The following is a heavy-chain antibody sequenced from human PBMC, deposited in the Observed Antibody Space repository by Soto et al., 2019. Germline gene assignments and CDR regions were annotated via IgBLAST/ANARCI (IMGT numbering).Heavy chain of an antibody. Sequence: QVQLVQSGAEVKKPGASVKVSCRASGYTFTNFGVTWVRLAPGQGLQWMGLIIVYIDTTNYAQTFQGSVTMTLDTSPSTAYMDLRSLTSDDTAVYYCARLIPGFEAWFDPWGQGPLVTVSS. CDR1: GYTFTNFG. V-gene: IGHV1-18*01. CDR3: ARLIPGFEAWFDP. CDR2: IIVYIDTT. D-gene: IGHD2-2*01. J-gene: IGHJ5*02.